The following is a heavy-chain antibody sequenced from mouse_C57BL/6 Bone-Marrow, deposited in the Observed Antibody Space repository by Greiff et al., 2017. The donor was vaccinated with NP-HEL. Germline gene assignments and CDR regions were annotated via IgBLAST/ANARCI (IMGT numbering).Heavy chain of an antibody. CDR3: ARRRDFYYGSSYNWYFDV. D-gene: IGHD1-1*01. J-gene: IGHJ1*03. CDR1: GYAFSSYW. CDR2: IYPGDGDT. Sequence: VKVVESGAELVKPGASVKISCKASGYAFSSYWMNWVKQRPGKGLAWIGQIYPGDGDTNYNGKFKGKATLTADKSSSTAYMQLSSLTSEDSAVYFCARRRDFYYGSSYNWYFDVWGTGTTVTVSS. V-gene: IGHV1-80*01.